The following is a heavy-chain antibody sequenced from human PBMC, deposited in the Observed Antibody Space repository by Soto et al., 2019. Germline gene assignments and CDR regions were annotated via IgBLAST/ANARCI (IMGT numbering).Heavy chain of an antibody. CDR1: GFAFSSYG. Sequence: SLRLSCGASGFAFSSYGMHWVRQAPGKGLEWVAVIWYDGGNKYYADSMKGRFTISRDNSKNTLYLQMNSLRAEDTAVYYCARIAYDSSGSPFDYWGQGTLVTVSS. CDR3: ARIAYDSSGSPFDY. V-gene: IGHV3-33*08. J-gene: IGHJ4*02. D-gene: IGHD3-22*01. CDR2: IWYDGGNK.